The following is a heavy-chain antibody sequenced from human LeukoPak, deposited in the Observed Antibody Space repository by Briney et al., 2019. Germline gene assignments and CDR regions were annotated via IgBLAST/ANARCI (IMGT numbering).Heavy chain of an antibody. CDR1: GGSISSSSYY. CDR3: ARALYPPNWFDP. V-gene: IGHV4-39*01. J-gene: IGHJ5*02. Sequence: SETLSLTYTVSGGSISSSSYYWGWIRQPPGKGLEWIGSIYYSGSTCYNPSLKSQVTISVDTSKNQFSLKLSSVTAADTAVYYCARALYPPNWFDPWGQGTLVTVSS. D-gene: IGHD5/OR15-5a*01. CDR2: IYYSGST.